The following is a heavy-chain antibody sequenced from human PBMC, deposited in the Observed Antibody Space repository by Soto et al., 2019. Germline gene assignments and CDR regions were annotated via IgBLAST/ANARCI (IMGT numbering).Heavy chain of an antibody. Sequence: QVQLVESGGGLVKPGGSLRLSCAASGFTFSDYYMSWIRQAPGKGLEWVSYINSSSSYTNYADSVKGRFTISRDNDQNQLYLPTTSLRGEDTAVYYCARTIVADRGRRYFDLWGRGTLVTVSS. D-gene: IGHD6-13*01. V-gene: IGHV3-11*05. CDR3: ARTIVADRGRRYFDL. CDR1: GFTFSDYY. CDR2: INSSSSYT. J-gene: IGHJ2*01.